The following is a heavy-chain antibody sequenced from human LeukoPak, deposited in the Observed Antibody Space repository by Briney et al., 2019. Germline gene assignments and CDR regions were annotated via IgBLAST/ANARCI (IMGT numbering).Heavy chain of an antibody. CDR1: RFTFTNHP. Sequence: GGSLRLSCAASRFTFTNHPMNWVRQAPGKGLEWVSYIGGDGVAFYADSVKGRFTMSKDDARKSLYLQMSSLRVEDTALYYCAKDRANWAIDDWGQGTQVTVSS. CDR3: AKDRANWAIDD. V-gene: IGHV3-69-1*01. CDR2: IGGDGVA. J-gene: IGHJ4*02. D-gene: IGHD2-2*02.